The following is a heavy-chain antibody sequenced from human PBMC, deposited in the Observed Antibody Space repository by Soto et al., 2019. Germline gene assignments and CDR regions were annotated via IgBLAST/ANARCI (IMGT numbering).Heavy chain of an antibody. CDR1: GDSVSSNSAA. J-gene: IGHJ4*02. CDR2: AYYRSKWYN. D-gene: IGHD3-22*01. CDR3: ARSGPGGYIDY. V-gene: IGHV6-1*01. Sequence: PSQTLSLTWAISGDSVSSNSAAWNWTRQCPSRGLQWLGRAYYRSKWYNHYAVSVKGRITVNPDTSKNQFSLQLNSVTPEDTAVYYCARSGPGGYIDYWGQGTLVTVSS.